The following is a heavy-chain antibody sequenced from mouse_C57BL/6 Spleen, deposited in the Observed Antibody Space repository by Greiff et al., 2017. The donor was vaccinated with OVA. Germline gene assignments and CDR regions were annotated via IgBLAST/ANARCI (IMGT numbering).Heavy chain of an antibody. J-gene: IGHJ3*01. CDR2: IYPGDGDT. D-gene: IGHD2-4*01. CDR3: ARAYDYDPAWFAY. V-gene: IGHV1-80*01. CDR1: GYAFSSYW. Sequence: VQGVESGAELVKPGASVKISCKASGYAFSSYWMNWVKQRPGKGLEWIGQIYPGDGDTNYNGKFKGKATLTADKSSSTAYMQLSSLTSKDSAVYFCARAYDYDPAWFAYWGQGTLVTVSA.